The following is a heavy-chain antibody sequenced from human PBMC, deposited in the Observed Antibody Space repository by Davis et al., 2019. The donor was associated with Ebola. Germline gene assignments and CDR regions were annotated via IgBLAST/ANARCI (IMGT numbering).Heavy chain of an antibody. V-gene: IGHV1-18*04. CDR3: ARAQVPTTSDH. CDR1: GYSFSNYG. Sequence: ASVKVSCKASGYSFSNYGISWVRQAPGQGLEWIGWISAYNGQVNYAQKVRDRITMTTDTSASTAYMEVGSLKSDDTAVYYCARAQVPTTSDHWGQGTLVTVSS. J-gene: IGHJ4*02. D-gene: IGHD1-1*01. CDR2: ISAYNGQV.